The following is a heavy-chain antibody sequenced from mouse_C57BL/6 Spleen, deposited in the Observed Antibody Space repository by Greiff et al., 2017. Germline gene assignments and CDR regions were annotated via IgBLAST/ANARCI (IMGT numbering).Heavy chain of an antibody. Sequence: QVQLQQPGAELVRPGTSVKLSCKASGYTFTSYWMHWVKQRPGQGLEWIGVIDPSDSYTNYNQKFKGKATLTVDTSSSTAYMQLSSRTSEDSAVXYCARYIYDGYYVYAMDYWGQGTSVTVSS. J-gene: IGHJ4*01. CDR2: IDPSDSYT. CDR1: GYTFTSYW. D-gene: IGHD2-3*01. CDR3: ARYIYDGYYVYAMDY. V-gene: IGHV1-59*01.